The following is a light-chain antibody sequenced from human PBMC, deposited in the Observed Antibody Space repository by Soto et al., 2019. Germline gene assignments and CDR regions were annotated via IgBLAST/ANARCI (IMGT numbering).Light chain of an antibody. J-gene: IGKJ4*01. CDR2: AAS. V-gene: IGKV1-9*01. CDR3: QQLNSYPLT. CDR1: QDISDY. Sequence: DIQLTQSPSFLSASEGDRVTITCRASQDISDYLAWYQQRPGKAPKLLIYAASTLQSGVPSRFSGSGSGTEFTLTISSLQPEDFATYSCQQLNSYPLTFGGGTKVEIK.